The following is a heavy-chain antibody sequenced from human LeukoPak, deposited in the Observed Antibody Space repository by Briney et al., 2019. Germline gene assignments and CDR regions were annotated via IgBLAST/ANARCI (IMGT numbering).Heavy chain of an antibody. Sequence: SETLSLTCTVSGGSVSSGSYYWSWIRQPPGKGLEWIGYIYYSGSTNYNPSLKSRVTISVDTSKNQFSLKLSSVTAADTAVYYCARVRQLERNIVAFDIWGQGTMVTVSS. CDR1: GGSVSSGSYY. D-gene: IGHD1-1*01. V-gene: IGHV4-61*01. J-gene: IGHJ3*02. CDR2: IYYSGST. CDR3: ARVRQLERNIVAFDI.